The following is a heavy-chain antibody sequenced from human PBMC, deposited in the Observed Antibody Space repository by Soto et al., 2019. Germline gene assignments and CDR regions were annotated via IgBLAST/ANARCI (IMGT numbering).Heavy chain of an antibody. CDR3: AKGPLYYYGSGSNYFEY. Sequence: SLRLSCAASSFTFSSYAMSWVRQAPRAGLELVSAISGSGGSTYYADSVKGRFTISRDNSKNTLYLQMNSLRAEDTAVYYCAKGPLYYYGSGSNYFEYWGQGTLVTVSS. V-gene: IGHV3-23*01. CDR2: ISGSGGST. J-gene: IGHJ4*02. CDR1: SFTFSSYA. D-gene: IGHD3-10*01.